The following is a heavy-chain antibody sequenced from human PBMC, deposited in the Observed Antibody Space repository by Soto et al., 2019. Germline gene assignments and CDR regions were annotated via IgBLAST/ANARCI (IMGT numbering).Heavy chain of an antibody. V-gene: IGHV4-34*01. CDR2: INHSGST. CDR1: GGPFSGYY. D-gene: IGHD6-13*01. J-gene: IGHJ6*03. Sequence: SETLSLTCAVYGGPFSGYYWSWIRQPPGKGLEWIGEINHSGSTNYNPSLKSRVTISVDTSKNQFSLKLSSVTAADTAVYYCARTIAAAGSLPEGSPAGYYYYMDVWGKGTTVTVSS. CDR3: ARTIAAAGSLPEGSPAGYYYYMDV.